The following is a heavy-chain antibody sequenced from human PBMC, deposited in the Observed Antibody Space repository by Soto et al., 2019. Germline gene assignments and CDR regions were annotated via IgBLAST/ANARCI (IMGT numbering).Heavy chain of an antibody. CDR2: IVSGGTRT. D-gene: IGHD1-1*01. CDR3: AREEPYYFDY. J-gene: IGHJ4*02. V-gene: IGHV3-23*01. Sequence: GGSLRLSCAASGFTFSGYAMSWVRQAPGKGLEWVSGIVSGGTRTYYADSVKGRFTISRDNSKNTLYLQMNSLRAEDTAVYYCAREEPYYFDYWGQGTLVTVSS. CDR1: GFTFSGYA.